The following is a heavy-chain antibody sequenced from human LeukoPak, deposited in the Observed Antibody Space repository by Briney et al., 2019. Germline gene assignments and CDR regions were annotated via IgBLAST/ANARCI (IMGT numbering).Heavy chain of an antibody. J-gene: IGHJ4*02. V-gene: IGHV1-69*13. Sequence: GASVTVSCKASGGTFSSYAISWVRQAPGQGLEWMGGIIPIFGTANYAQKFQGRVTITADESTSTAYMELSSLRSEDTAVYYCATSRTYYYDSSGLIDYWGQGTLVTVSS. D-gene: IGHD3-22*01. CDR1: GGTFSSYA. CDR3: ATSRTYYYDSSGLIDY. CDR2: IIPIFGTA.